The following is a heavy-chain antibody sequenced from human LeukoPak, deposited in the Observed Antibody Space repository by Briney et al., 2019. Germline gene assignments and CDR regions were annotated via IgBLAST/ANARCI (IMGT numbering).Heavy chain of an antibody. CDR3: AREDPPNYYYYYGMDV. Sequence: GGSLRLSCAASGFTFSSYGMHWVRQAPGKGLEWVAVIWYDGSNKYYADSVKGRFTISRDNSKNTLYLQMNSLRAEDTAVYYCAREDPPNYYYYYGMDVWGQGTMVTVSS. V-gene: IGHV3-33*01. CDR1: GFTFSSYG. CDR2: IWYDGSNK. J-gene: IGHJ6*02.